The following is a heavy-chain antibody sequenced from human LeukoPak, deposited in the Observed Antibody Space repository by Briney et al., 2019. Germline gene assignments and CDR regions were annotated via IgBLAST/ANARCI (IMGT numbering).Heavy chain of an antibody. D-gene: IGHD3-22*01. Sequence: PSETLSLTCTVSGGSISDYYRGWIRQPPGKGLEWIGYFYNSGSSTYNPSLKSRVTISVDTSKEQFSLKVNSVTAADTAVYYCARGGMGDIYYDSSGYYFTLDYWGQGTLVTVSS. CDR3: ARGGMGDIYYDSSGYYFTLDY. J-gene: IGHJ4*02. CDR2: FYNSGSS. CDR1: GGSISDYY. V-gene: IGHV4-59*01.